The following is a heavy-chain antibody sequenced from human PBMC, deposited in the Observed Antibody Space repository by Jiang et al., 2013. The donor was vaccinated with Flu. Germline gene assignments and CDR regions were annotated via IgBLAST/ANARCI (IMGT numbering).Heavy chain of an antibody. D-gene: IGHD3-22*01. J-gene: IGHJ4*02. CDR2: IYYSGST. V-gene: IGHV4-39*07. CDR3: AREEDYYDSSGYYQRNDY. Sequence: VLLKPSETLSLTCTVSGGSISSSSYYWGWIRQPPGKGLEWIGSIYYSGSTYYNPSLKSQVTISVDTSKNQFSLKLSSVTAADTAVYYCAREEDYYDSSGYYQRNDYWGQGTLVTVSS. CDR1: GGSISSSSYY.